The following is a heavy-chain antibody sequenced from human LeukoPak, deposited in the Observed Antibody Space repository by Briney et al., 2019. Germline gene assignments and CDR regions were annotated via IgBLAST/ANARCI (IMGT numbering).Heavy chain of an antibody. CDR1: GDSVSSAGYH. V-gene: IGHV4-61*08. CDR2: SGSP. Sequence: SETLSLTCSVSGDSVSSAGYHWSWIRQAPGRGLEWIGHSGSPSYNPSLKSRVMISIDTSKNQFSLKVSTVTAADTAVYYCTTYYVGEGGRGHWGPGTLVTVSS. CDR3: TTYYVGEGGRGH. J-gene: IGHJ4*02. D-gene: IGHD2-21*01.